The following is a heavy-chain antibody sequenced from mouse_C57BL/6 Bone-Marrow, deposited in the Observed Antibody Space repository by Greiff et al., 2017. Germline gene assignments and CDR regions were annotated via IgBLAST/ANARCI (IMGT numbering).Heavy chain of an antibody. CDR2: IYPGNSDT. CDR1: GYTFTSYW. D-gene: IGHD1-1*01. J-gene: IGHJ4*01. Sequence: EVQLQQSGTVLARPGASVKMSCKTSGYTFTSYWMHWVKQRPGQGLEWIGAIYPGNSDTSYNQKFKGKAKLTAVTSASTAYMELSSLTNEDSAVYYCTRSNYLFYAMDYWGQGTSVTVAS. CDR3: TRSNYLFYAMDY. V-gene: IGHV1-5*01.